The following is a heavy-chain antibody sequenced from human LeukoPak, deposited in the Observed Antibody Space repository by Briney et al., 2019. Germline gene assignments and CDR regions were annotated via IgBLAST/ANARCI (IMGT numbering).Heavy chain of an antibody. J-gene: IGHJ5*02. CDR1: GGSFSGYY. D-gene: IGHD2-15*01. Sequence: KPSETLSLTCAVYGGSFSGYYWSWIRQPPGKGLGWIGEINHSGSINYNPSLKSRVTISVDTSKNQFSLKLSSVTAADTAVYYCARGGLADIVVVVAAAAGTGWFDPWGQGTLVTVSS. CDR2: INHSGSI. CDR3: ARGGLADIVVVVAAAAGTGWFDP. V-gene: IGHV4-34*01.